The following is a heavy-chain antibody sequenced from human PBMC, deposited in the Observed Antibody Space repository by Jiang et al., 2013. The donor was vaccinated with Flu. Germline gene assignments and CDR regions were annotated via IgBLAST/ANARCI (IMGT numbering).Heavy chain of an antibody. Sequence: GAEVKKPGASVKVSCKASGYTFTSYGISWVRQAPGQGLEWMGWISAYNGNTNYAQKLQGRVTMTTDTSTSTAYMELRSLRSDDTAVYYCARDRYDYVWGSYRSFDYWGQGTLVTVSS. CDR2: ISAYNGNT. V-gene: IGHV1-18*04. D-gene: IGHD3-16*02. CDR3: ARDRYDYVWGSYRSFDY. CDR1: GYTFTSYG. J-gene: IGHJ4*02.